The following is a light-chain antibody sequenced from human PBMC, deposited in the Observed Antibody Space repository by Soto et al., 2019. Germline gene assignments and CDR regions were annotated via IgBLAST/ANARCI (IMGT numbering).Light chain of an antibody. J-gene: IGKJ4*01. V-gene: IGKV1-39*01. CDR2: GTS. Sequence: DIQMTQSPSSLSASVGDRVTLTCRASQSISKYLNWYQVKSGKGPKLLIYGTSTLQSGVPARFSGSGSGTHFTLTISNLQPEDFAVNYCQQGYSPLLTFGGGTGVEIK. CDR3: QQGYSPLLT. CDR1: QSISKY.